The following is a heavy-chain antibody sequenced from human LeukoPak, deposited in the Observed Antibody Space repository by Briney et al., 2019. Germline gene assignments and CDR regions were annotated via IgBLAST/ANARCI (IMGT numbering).Heavy chain of an antibody. Sequence: ASVKVSCKASGYTFTDYYMHWVRQAPGQGLELIVWINPNSGGTKFAQRVQGRVTMTRDTSISTAYLELSRLTSDDTAVYYCSRVVRDNWTANPGDYWGQGTLVTVSS. CDR3: SRVVRDNWTANPGDY. D-gene: IGHD1-20*01. CDR2: INPNSGGT. V-gene: IGHV1-2*02. CDR1: GYTFTDYY. J-gene: IGHJ4*02.